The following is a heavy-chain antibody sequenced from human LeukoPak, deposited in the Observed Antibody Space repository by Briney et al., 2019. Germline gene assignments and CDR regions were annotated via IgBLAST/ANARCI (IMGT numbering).Heavy chain of an antibody. CDR3: ARRIAAAGVNWFDP. CDR2: IHYSGST. J-gene: IGHJ5*02. D-gene: IGHD6-13*01. V-gene: IGHV4-59*02. Sequence: PSETVSLTCTVSGGSVSGYYWSWIRQPPGKGLQWIGYIHYSGSTNYNPSLKSRLTISVDTSKNQFSLKLSSVTAADTAVYYCARRIAAAGVNWFDPWGQGTLVTVSS. CDR1: GGSVSGYY.